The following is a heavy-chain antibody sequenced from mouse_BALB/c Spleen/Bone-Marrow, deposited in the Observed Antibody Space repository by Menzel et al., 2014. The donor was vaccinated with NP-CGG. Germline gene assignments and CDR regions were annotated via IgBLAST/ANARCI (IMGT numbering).Heavy chain of an antibody. D-gene: IGHD4-1*01. Sequence: EVHLVESGGGLVKLGGSLKLSCAASGFTFSSYYMSWVRQTPEKRLELVAAINSNGGSTHYPDTVKGRFTISRDNAKNTLYLQMSSLKSEDTALYYCARRGWDGYFDYWGQGTTLTVSS. CDR1: GFTFSSYY. V-gene: IGHV5-6-2*01. CDR3: ARRGWDGYFDY. CDR2: INSNGGST. J-gene: IGHJ2*01.